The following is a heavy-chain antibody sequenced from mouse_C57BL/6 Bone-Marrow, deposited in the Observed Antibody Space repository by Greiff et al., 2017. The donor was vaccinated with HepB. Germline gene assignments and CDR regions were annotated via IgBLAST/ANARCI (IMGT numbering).Heavy chain of an antibody. J-gene: IGHJ3*01. V-gene: IGHV14-2*01. D-gene: IGHD4-1*01. CDR1: GFNFNDYY. CDR3: VLANGDAWFAD. CDR2: IDPEDGET. Sequence: VHVKQSGAELVKPGASVKLSCTASGFNFNDYYMHWVKQRTEQGLEWIGRIDPEDGETKYAPKFQGKATITADTSSNTAYLQLSSLTSEDTAVYYCVLANGDAWFADWGQVTLVTVSA.